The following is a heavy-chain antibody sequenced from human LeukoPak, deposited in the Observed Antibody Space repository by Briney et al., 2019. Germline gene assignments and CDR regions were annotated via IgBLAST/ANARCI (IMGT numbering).Heavy chain of an antibody. CDR1: GGSISSYY. CDR3: ARAPWSGSYYGY. V-gene: IGHV4-59*12. D-gene: IGHD1-26*01. Sequence: SETLSLTCTVSGGSISSYYWNWIRQPPGKGLEWIGYIYYSGSTNYNPSLKSRVTISVDTSKNQFSLNLSSVTAADTAVYYCARAPWSGSYYGYWGQGTLVTVSS. J-gene: IGHJ4*02. CDR2: IYYSGST.